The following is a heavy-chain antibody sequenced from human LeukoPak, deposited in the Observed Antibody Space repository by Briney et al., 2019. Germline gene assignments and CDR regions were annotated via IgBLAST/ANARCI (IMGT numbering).Heavy chain of an antibody. CDR1: GGSISSSSYY. CDR2: IHYSGST. J-gene: IGHJ5*02. Sequence: SETLSLTCTVSGGSISSSSYYWAWIRQPPGKGLEWIGSIHYSGSTYYNPSLQSRVTISIDTSKNQFSLKLSSVTAADTAVYYCARAGYSSGWYEVYNWFDPWGQGTLVTVSS. CDR3: ARAGYSSGWYEVYNWFDP. D-gene: IGHD6-19*01. V-gene: IGHV4-39*07.